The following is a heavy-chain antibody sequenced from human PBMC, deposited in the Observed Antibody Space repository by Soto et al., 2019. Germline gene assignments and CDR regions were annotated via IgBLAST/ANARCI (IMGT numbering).Heavy chain of an antibody. J-gene: IGHJ4*02. CDR1: GGSISSGGYY. V-gene: IGHV4-31*03. CDR2: IYYSGST. CDR3: ARGRSSTSPYPIGY. D-gene: IGHD2-2*01. Sequence: QVQLQESGPGLVKPSQTLSLTCTVSGGSISSGGYYWSCIRQQPGKGLEWIGYIYYSGSTYYNPSLKSRVTISVDTSKNQFSLKLRSVTAADTAVYYCARGRSSTSPYPIGYWGQGTLVTVSS.